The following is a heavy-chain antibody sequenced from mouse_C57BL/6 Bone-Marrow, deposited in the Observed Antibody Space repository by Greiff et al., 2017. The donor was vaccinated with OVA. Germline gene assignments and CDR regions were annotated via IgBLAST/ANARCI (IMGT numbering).Heavy chain of an antibody. Sequence: QVQLKESGPGLVAPSQSLSITCTVSGFSLTSYGVDWVRQSPGKGLEWLGVIWGVGSTNYNSALKSRLSISKDNSKSQVFLKMNSLQTDDTAMYYCASTPNWDEGAMDYWGQGTSVTVSS. CDR1: GFSLTSYG. D-gene: IGHD4-1*02. CDR3: ASTPNWDEGAMDY. CDR2: IWGVGST. V-gene: IGHV2-6*01. J-gene: IGHJ4*01.